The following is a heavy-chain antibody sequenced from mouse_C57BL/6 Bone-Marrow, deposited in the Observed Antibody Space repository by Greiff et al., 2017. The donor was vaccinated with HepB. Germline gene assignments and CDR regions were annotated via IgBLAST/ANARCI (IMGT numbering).Heavy chain of an antibody. CDR3: ARGVARWYFDV. CDR1: GYSITSGYY. D-gene: IGHD1-1*01. V-gene: IGHV3-6*01. J-gene: IGHJ1*03. Sequence: EVKLQQSGPGLVKPSQSLSLTCSVTGYSITSGYYWNWIRQFPGNKLEWMGYISYDGSNNYNPSLKNRISITRDTSKNQFFLKLNSVTTEDTATYYCARGVARWYFDVWGTGTTVTVSS. CDR2: ISYDGSN.